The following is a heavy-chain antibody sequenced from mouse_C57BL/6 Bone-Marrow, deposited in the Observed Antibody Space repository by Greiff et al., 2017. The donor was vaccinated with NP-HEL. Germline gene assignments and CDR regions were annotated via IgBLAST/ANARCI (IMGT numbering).Heavy chain of an antibody. CDR1: GFTFSSYA. CDR2: ISDGGSYT. Sequence: EVMLVESGGGLVKPGGSLKLSCAASGFTFSSYAMSWVRQTPEKRLEWVATISDGGSYTYYPDNVKGRFTISIDNAKNNLYLQMSHLKSEDTAMYYCARTPFAYWGQGTLVTVSA. J-gene: IGHJ3*01. V-gene: IGHV5-4*03. CDR3: ARTPFAY.